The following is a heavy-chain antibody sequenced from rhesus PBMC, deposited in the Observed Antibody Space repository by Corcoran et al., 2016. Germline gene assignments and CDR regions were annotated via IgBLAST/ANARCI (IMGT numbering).Heavy chain of an antibody. D-gene: IGHD2-15*01. V-gene: IGHV4-173*01. CDR1: GGSISGHY. Sequence: QLQLQESGPGLMKPSETLSLTCAVSGGSISGHYGSWIRQPPGKGLAWIGRISGSGGSTDHNPSLKRRVTSATDTSKNQFSMKLSSGTAADRAVYYCARGRGLYGLDSWGQGVVVTVSS. J-gene: IGHJ6*01. CDR2: ISGSGGST. CDR3: ARGRGLYGLDS.